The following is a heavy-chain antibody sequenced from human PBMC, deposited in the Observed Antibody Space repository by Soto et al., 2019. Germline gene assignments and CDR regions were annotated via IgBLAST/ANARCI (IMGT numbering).Heavy chain of an antibody. J-gene: IGHJ4*02. Sequence: QVQLVQSGAEQKKPGASVKVSCKASGYTFSHYAMHWVRQAPGQRLEWMGWINAGNTQTKYSQKFQGRVTFTRDTSASTAYMELSSLTSEDTAVYYCARPAQYANTLYSFDYWGQGTLVTVSS. CDR3: ARPAQYANTLYSFDY. CDR1: GYTFSHYA. V-gene: IGHV1-3*05. D-gene: IGHD2-2*01. CDR2: INAGNTQT.